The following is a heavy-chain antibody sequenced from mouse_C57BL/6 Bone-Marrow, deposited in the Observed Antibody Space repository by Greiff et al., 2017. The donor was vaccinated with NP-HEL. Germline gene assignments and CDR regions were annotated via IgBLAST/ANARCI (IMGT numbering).Heavy chain of an antibody. D-gene: IGHD2-2*01. CDR2: IRSKSNNYAT. CDR3: VRHRGYPLAMDY. Sequence: EVQRVESGGGLVQPKGSLKLSCAASGFSFNTYAMNWVRQAPGKGLEWVARIRSKSNNYATYYADSVKDRFTISRDDSESMLYLQMNNLKTEDTAMYYCVRHRGYPLAMDYWGQGTSVTVSS. CDR1: GFSFNTYA. J-gene: IGHJ4*01. V-gene: IGHV10-1*01.